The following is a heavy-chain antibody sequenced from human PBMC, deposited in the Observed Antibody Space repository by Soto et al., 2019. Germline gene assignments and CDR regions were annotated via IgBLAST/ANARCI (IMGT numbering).Heavy chain of an antibody. J-gene: IGHJ6*02. D-gene: IGHD3-3*01. CDR2: INPNSGGT. CDR3: ARGTGTYYDFWSGYTSHYYYYGMDV. Sequence: GASVKVSCKASGYTFTGYYMHWVRQAPGQGLEWMGWINPNSGGTNYAQKFQGRVTMTRNTSISTAYMELSSLRSEDTAVYYCARGTGTYYDFWSGYTSHYYYYGMDVWGQGTTVTVSS. V-gene: IGHV1-2*02. CDR1: GYTFTGYY.